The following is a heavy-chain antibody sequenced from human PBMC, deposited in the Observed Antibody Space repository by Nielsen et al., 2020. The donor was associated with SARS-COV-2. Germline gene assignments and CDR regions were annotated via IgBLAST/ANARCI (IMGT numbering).Heavy chain of an antibody. V-gene: IGHV3-30*03. Sequence: GESLKISCSTSGFTLRSYGMHWVRQAPGKGLEWVSVISYDGNTKHYGDAVKGRFTVARDNAKNTLYLQMNGLRPEETAVYYWATVHGYRSPNQVDYWGQGTLVTVSS. J-gene: IGHJ4*02. CDR2: ISYDGNTK. CDR3: ATVHGYRSPNQVDY. CDR1: GFTLRSYG. D-gene: IGHD5-18*01.